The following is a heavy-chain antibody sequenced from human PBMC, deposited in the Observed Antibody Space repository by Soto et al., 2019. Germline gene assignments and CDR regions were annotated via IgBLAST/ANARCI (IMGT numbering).Heavy chain of an antibody. CDR2: ISYTGAT. Sequence: PSETLSLTCRVSGGSISRGAYFWTWIRQFPGKGLEWIAYISYTGATYYNQSLKSRVTILADTSKNQFSLKLNSVTSADTAVYYCARGGPVSVSPAWQLLGYFDYWGQGTLVTVSS. V-gene: IGHV4-31*03. J-gene: IGHJ4*02. CDR3: ARGGPVSVSPAWQLLGYFDY. D-gene: IGHD2-15*01. CDR1: GGSISRGAYF.